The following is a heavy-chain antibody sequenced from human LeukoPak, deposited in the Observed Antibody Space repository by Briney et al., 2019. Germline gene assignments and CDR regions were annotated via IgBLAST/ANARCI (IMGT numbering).Heavy chain of an antibody. CDR1: GGTFSIYA. D-gene: IGHD3-22*01. CDR2: ITSRGEST. CDR3: SRDRPNYYGSDGHYYRRDGDY. Sequence: GGSLTLPCSASGGTFSIYAKSWVRHAPGKGLQWVSSITSRGESTCYVDSVKGRFTITRDNSENKLYLQMHSLTAEDTAVYYCSRDRPNYYGSDGHYYRRDGDYWGRGNLVSVSS. J-gene: IGHJ4*02. V-gene: IGHV3-23*01.